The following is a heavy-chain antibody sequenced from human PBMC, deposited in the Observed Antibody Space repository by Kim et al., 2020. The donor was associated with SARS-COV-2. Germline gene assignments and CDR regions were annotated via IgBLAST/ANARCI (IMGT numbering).Heavy chain of an antibody. V-gene: IGHV4-59*09. J-gene: IGHJ5*02. CDR3: ARGRWLDP. CDR2: SGST. Sequence: SGSTTSIPSRRGRVTMSGDTSKRQFSLRLSSVTTADTAVYYCARGRWLDPWGQGTLVTVSS.